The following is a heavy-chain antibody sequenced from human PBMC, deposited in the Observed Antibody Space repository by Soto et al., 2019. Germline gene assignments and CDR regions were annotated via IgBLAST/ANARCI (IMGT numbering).Heavy chain of an antibody. CDR1: GGSISSSNW. CDR3: ARRAIVGVSRMDV. CDR2: IYHSGST. V-gene: IGHV4-4*02. D-gene: IGHD3-3*01. J-gene: IGHJ6*02. Sequence: SETLSLTCAVSGGSISSSNWWSWVRQPPGKGLEWIVEIYHSGSTNYNTSLKSRVTISVDKSKNQFSLKLSSVTAADTAVYYCARRAIVGVSRMDVWGQGTPVTVSS.